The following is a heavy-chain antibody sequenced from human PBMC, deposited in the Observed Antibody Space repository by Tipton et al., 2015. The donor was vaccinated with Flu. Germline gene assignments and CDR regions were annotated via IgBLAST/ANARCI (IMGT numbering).Heavy chain of an antibody. V-gene: IGHV4-59*01. CDR2: IYYSGST. Sequence: TLSHTCTVSGGSISSYYWSWIRQPPGKGLEWIGYIYYSGSTNYNPSLKSRVTISVDTSKNQFSLKLSSVTAADTAVYYCARYGTYDGSRYFQHWCQGTLVTISS. D-gene: IGHD1-26*01. CDR3: ARYGTYDGSRYFQH. J-gene: IGHJ1*01. CDR1: GGSISSYY.